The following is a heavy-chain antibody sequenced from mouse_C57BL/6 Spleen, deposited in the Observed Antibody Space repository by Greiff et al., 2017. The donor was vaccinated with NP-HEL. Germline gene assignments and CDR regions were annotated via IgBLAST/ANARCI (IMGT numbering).Heavy chain of an antibody. J-gene: IGHJ1*03. CDR2: IWRGGST. D-gene: IGHD2-14*01. CDR3: AKEEGILRYFDV. CDR1: GFSLTSYG. Sequence: VKVVESGPGLVQPSQSLSITCTVSGFSLTSYGVHWVRQSPGKGLEWLGVIWRGGSTDYNAAFMSRLSITKDNSKSQVFFKMNSLQADDTAIYYCAKEEGILRYFDVWGTGTTVTVSS. V-gene: IGHV2-5*01.